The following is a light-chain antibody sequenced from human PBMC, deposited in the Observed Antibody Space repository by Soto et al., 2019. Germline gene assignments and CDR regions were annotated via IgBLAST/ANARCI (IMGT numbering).Light chain of an antibody. CDR1: QXXXNW. Sequence: DIQMTQSPSXVXASVGXRVTITXRASQXXXNWLAWYQQKPGKAPKLLIYGASSLQSGIPSRFSGSGSGTDFTLTINSLQSEDFATYYCQQSNSFQITFGPGTKVDIK. J-gene: IGKJ3*01. V-gene: IGKV1-12*01. CDR2: GAS. CDR3: QQSNSFQIT.